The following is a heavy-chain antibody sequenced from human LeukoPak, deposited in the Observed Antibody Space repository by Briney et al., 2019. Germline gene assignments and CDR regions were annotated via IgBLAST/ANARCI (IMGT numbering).Heavy chain of an antibody. Sequence: GGSLRLSCAASGFAFSGYSMTWVRQAPGKGLEWVSYISSSSSTIYYADSVKGRFTISRDNAKNSLYLQMNSLRAEDTAVYYCARDGNGQQLVRFVRYFDYWGQGTLVTVSS. CDR3: ARDGNGQQLVRFVRYFDY. D-gene: IGHD6-13*01. CDR2: ISSSSSTI. J-gene: IGHJ4*02. CDR1: GFAFSGYS. V-gene: IGHV3-48*04.